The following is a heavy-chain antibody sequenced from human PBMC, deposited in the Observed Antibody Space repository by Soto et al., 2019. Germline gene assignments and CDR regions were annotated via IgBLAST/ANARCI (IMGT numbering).Heavy chain of an antibody. J-gene: IGHJ5*02. Sequence: ASVKVSCKASGGTFSSYAISWVRQAPGQGLEWMGGIIPIFGTANYAQKFQGRVTIAADESTSTAYMGLSSLRSEDTAVYYCVDGGNSGAWGQGTLVTVSS. CDR3: VDGGNSGA. V-gene: IGHV1-69*13. CDR1: GGTFSSYA. D-gene: IGHD2-21*02. CDR2: IIPIFGTA.